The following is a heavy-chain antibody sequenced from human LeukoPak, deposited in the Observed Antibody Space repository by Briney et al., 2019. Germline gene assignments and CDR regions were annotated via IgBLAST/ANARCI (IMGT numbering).Heavy chain of an antibody. D-gene: IGHD3-9*01. CDR1: GYTFTMYG. J-gene: IGHJ4*02. CDR2: ISPHNGNT. Sequence: ASVKVSCKASGYTFTMYGISWVRQAPSQGVQWLGRISPHNGNTKYAQDLQGRVSMTTDTSTSTAYLELRSLRSDDTAIYYCARDLNYVTLGYDILADVGYYFDYWGQGSLVTVSS. CDR3: ARDLNYVTLGYDILADVGYYFDY. V-gene: IGHV1-18*01.